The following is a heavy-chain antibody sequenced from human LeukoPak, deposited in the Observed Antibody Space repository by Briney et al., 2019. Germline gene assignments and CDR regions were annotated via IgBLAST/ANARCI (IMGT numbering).Heavy chain of an antibody. J-gene: IGHJ4*02. CDR2: IYHSGST. CDR1: GGSISSSNW. V-gene: IGHV4-4*02. Sequence: HPSETLSLTCAVSGGSISSSNWWSWVRQPPGKGLEWIGEIYHSGSTNYNPSLKSRVTISVDKSKNQFSLKLSSVTAADTAVYYCARAGPGSGSYLLPRYYFDYWGQGTLVTVSS. CDR3: ARAGPGSGSYLLPRYYFDY. D-gene: IGHD3-10*01.